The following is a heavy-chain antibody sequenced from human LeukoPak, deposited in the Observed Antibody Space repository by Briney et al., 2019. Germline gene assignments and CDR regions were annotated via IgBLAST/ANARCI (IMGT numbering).Heavy chain of an antibody. CDR2: INPSGGST. Sequence: GASVKVSCKASGYTFTSYYMHWVRQAPGQGLEWMGIINPSGGSTSYAQKFQGRVTMTRDTPTSTVYMELSSLRSEDTAVYYCARDKDYYDSSGYYYIDYWGQGTLVTVSS. J-gene: IGHJ4*02. D-gene: IGHD3-22*01. V-gene: IGHV1-46*01. CDR3: ARDKDYYDSSGYYYIDY. CDR1: GYTFTSYY.